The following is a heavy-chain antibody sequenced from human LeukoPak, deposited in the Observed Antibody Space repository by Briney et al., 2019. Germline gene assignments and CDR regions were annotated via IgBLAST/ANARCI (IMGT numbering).Heavy chain of an antibody. Sequence: SETLSLTCAVSGVSISSYYWSCIRQPPGKGLEWIGDIYYSRITNYNPSLNSRVTISVDTSKNQFSLKLSSVTAADTAVYYCARETSQKGAHYMDVWGKGTTVTISS. CDR2: IYYSRIT. D-gene: IGHD3-16*01. CDR1: GVSISSYY. CDR3: ARETSQKGAHYMDV. J-gene: IGHJ6*03. V-gene: IGHV4-59*01.